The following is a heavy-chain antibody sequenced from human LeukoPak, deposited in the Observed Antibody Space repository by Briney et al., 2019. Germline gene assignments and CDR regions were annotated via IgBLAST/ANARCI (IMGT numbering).Heavy chain of an antibody. CDR1: GGSISSYY. CDR2: IYYSGST. D-gene: IGHD3-22*01. V-gene: IGHV4-59*08. CDR3: ARHWAMIEYYYYGMDV. Sequence: SETLSLTCTVSGGSISSYYWSWIRQPPGKGLEWIGYIYYSGSTNYNPSLKSRVTISVDTSKNQFSLKLSSVTAADTTVYYCARHWAMIEYYYYGMDVWGQGTTVTVSS. J-gene: IGHJ6*02.